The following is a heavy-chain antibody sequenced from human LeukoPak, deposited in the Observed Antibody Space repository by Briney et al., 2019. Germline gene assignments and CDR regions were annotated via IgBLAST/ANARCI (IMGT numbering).Heavy chain of an antibody. CDR1: GDSVSSNTAG. V-gene: IGHV6-1*01. J-gene: IGHJ4*02. D-gene: IGHD6-19*01. CDR2: TYYRSKWYN. Sequence: SQTLSLTCAISGDSVSSNTAGWNWIRQSPSSGLEWLGRTYYRSKWYNEYAVSVKSRITINPDTSKNQISLQLNSVTPEDTAVYYCESGKQWIDSWGRGTLVTVSS. CDR3: ESGKQWIDS.